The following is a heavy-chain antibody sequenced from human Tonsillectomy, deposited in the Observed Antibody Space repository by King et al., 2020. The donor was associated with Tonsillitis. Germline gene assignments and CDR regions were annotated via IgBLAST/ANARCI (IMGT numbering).Heavy chain of an antibody. J-gene: IGHJ4*02. CDR1: GYTFTSYY. D-gene: IGHD2-21*02. CDR2: INPSGGST. CDR3: ARGGYCGGDCYYFDY. Sequence: VQLVQSGAEVKKPGASVKVSCKASGYTFTSYYMHWVRQAPGQWLEWMGIINPSGGSTSYAQKFQGRVTMTRDTSTSTVYMELSSLRSEDTAVYYCARGGYCGGDCYYFDYWGQGTLVTVSS. V-gene: IGHV1-46*03.